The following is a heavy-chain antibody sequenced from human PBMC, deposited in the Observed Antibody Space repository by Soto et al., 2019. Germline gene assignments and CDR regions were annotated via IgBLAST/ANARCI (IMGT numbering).Heavy chain of an antibody. CDR2: IYHSGST. CDR1: GGSTSRSNW. V-gene: IGHV4-4*03. J-gene: IGHJ6*03. D-gene: IGHD3-16*01. Sequence: PDALPLPCAVSGGSTSRSNWRILLRQPQGKGLEWIGEIYHSGSTNYNPSLKSRVTISVDKSKNQFSLKLSSVTAADTAVDYCAREKDGGDQYSQYGQPGCGNGTT. CDR3: AREKDGGDQYSQYGQPG.